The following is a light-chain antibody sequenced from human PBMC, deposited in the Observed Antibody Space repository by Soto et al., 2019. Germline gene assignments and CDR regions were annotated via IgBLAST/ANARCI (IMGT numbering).Light chain of an antibody. Sequence: ILMSQSPSSLSASVGDRVTITCRASQDLDNWLAWYQQKPGKAPQLLIDRSSTLKTGGPSRFSGFGSWSEYPLPISGLQPDDFATSYCQQYSSYFTFGQGTIVEI. V-gene: IGKV1-5*03. CDR3: QQYSSYFT. CDR2: RSS. CDR1: QDLDNW. J-gene: IGKJ1*01.